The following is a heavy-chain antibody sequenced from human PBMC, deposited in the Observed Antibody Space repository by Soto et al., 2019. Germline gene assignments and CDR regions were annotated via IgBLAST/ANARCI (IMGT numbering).Heavy chain of an antibody. D-gene: IGHD2-2*01. Sequence: QVQLQQWGAGLLKPSETLSLTCAVYGGSFSGYYWSWIRQPPGKGLEWIGGINHSGSTNYNPSLKSRVTISVDTSKNQFSLKLSSVTAADTAVYYCARVQRGIVVVPAARVAATPFDYWGQGTLVTVSS. CDR2: INHSGST. V-gene: IGHV4-34*01. CDR3: ARVQRGIVVVPAARVAATPFDY. CDR1: GGSFSGYY. J-gene: IGHJ4*02.